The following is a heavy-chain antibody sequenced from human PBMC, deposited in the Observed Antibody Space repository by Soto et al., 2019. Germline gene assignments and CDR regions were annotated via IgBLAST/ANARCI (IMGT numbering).Heavy chain of an antibody. V-gene: IGHV1-2*04. CDR2: INPASGDT. CDR1: GSTFRNSY. D-gene: IGHD3-3*01. J-gene: IGHJ3*01. Sequence: ASGTDSCTTSGSTFRNSYIHWLRQAPGQGLEWMGWINPASGDTKYAQNLQVSVTLTRDTPLSTAYMEVNNLKSEDSAIYYCAKELVQMQTWRFSGVGDPFDVWGQGAMVTVSS. CDR3: AKELVQMQTWRFSGVGDPFDV.